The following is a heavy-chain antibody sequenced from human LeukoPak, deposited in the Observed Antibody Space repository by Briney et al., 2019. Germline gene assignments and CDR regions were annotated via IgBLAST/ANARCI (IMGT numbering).Heavy chain of an antibody. J-gene: IGHJ4*02. CDR2: IYYSGST. D-gene: IGHD6-19*01. CDR1: GASISSYY. CDR3: ARGRRVAGEYYFDY. Sequence: SETLSLTCTVSGASISSYYWSWIRQPPGKGLEWIGYIYYSGSTNYNPSLKSRVTISVDTSKNQFSLKLSSVTAADTAVYYCARGRRVAGEYYFDYWGQGTLVTVSS. V-gene: IGHV4-59*01.